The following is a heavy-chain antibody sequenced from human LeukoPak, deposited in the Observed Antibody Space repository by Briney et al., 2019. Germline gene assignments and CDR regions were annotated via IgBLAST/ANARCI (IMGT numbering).Heavy chain of an antibody. D-gene: IGHD3-16*01. CDR1: GGSISSYY. J-gene: IGHJ6*02. Sequence: SETLSLTCTVSGGSISSYYWSWIRQPPGKGLEWIGYIYYSGSTNYNPSLKSRVTISVDTSKNQFSLKLSSVTAADTAVYYCARGERGLRVPYYYYYYGMDVWGQGTTVTVSS. V-gene: IGHV4-59*01. CDR3: ARGERGLRVPYYYYYYGMDV. CDR2: IYYSGST.